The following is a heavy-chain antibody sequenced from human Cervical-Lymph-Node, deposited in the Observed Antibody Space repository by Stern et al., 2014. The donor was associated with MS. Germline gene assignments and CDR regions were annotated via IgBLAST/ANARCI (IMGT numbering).Heavy chain of an antibody. CDR2: ISAYNVHT. V-gene: IGHV1-18*01. CDR3: ARGLLGSENGFDI. D-gene: IGHD2-15*01. CDR1: GYTFTSFA. Sequence: VQLEESGAEVKKPGASVKVSCKASGYTFTSFAISWVRQAPGQGLEWMGWISAYNVHTNYAQKLQGRVTMTTDTSTSTAYLELRSLRSDDTAVYYCARGLLGSENGFDIWGQGTMVTVSS. J-gene: IGHJ3*02.